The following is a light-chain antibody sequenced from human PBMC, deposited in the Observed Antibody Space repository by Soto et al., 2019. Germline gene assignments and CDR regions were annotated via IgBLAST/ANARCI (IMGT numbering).Light chain of an antibody. Sequence: DIQMTQSPSTLSESVGDRVTITCRASQSISSWLAWYQQKPGKAPKLLIYDASSLESGVPSRFSGSGSGTEFTLTISSLQHDDFATYYCQQYNSYSPTWTFGQETKVEIK. J-gene: IGKJ1*01. CDR2: DAS. CDR3: QQYNSYSPTWT. V-gene: IGKV1-5*01. CDR1: QSISSW.